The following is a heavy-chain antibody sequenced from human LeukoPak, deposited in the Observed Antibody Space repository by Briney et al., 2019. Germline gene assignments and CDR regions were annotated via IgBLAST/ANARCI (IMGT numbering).Heavy chain of an antibody. CDR3: AKDPRWSSGWRSSNGDAFDI. Sequence: PGGSLRLSCAASGFTFSSYAMSWVRQAPGKGLEWVSAISGSGGSTYYADSVKGRFTISRDNSKNTLYLQMNSLRAEDTAVYYCAKDPRWSSGWRSSNGDAFDIWGRGTMVTVSS. J-gene: IGHJ3*02. CDR2: ISGSGGST. V-gene: IGHV3-23*01. CDR1: GFTFSSYA. D-gene: IGHD6-19*01.